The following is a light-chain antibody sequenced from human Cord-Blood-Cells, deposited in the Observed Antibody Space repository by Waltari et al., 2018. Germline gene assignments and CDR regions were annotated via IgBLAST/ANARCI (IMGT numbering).Light chain of an antibody. Sequence: DLQMTQSPSSLSASVGDRVTITCRASQGISSYLNWYQQKTGKAPKLLIYAASSLQSGVPSRVSGSGCGTDCTLTIKSLQPEDFATVLCERSYSTALTCGGGAKVEIK. CDR2: AAS. J-gene: IGKJ4*02. CDR1: QGISSY. CDR3: ERSYSTALT. V-gene: IGKV1-39*01.